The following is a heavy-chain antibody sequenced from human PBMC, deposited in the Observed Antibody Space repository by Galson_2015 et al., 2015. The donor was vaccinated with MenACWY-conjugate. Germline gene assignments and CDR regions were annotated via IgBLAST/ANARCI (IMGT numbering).Heavy chain of an antibody. J-gene: IGHJ6*02. V-gene: IGHV5-51*01. Sequence: QSGAEVKKPGESLKISCKATGSTFTTYWIGWVRQMSGKGLEWMELISPGDSNTRYSPSFQGQVTLSADKSITTAYLQWSSLKASDTAMYYCARHPPGGRGMDVWGQGTTVTVSS. CDR1: GSTFTTYW. D-gene: IGHD1-26*01. CDR2: ISPGDSNT. CDR3: ARHPPGGRGMDV.